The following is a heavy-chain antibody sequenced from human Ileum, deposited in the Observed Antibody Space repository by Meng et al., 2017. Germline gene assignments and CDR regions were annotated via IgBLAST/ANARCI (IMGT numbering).Heavy chain of an antibody. J-gene: IGHJ2*01. V-gene: IGHV4-34*01. D-gene: IGHD3-10*01. CDR3: ARYGGSGSYWHFDP. CDR2: IHHSGST. CDR1: GGSFSGYY. Sequence: AYGGSFSGYYWTWIRQPPGKGLEWIGEIHHSGSTNYNPSLKSRVTMSIDTSKIQFSLELSSVTAADAAVYYCARYGGSGSYWHFDPWGRGTLVTVSS.